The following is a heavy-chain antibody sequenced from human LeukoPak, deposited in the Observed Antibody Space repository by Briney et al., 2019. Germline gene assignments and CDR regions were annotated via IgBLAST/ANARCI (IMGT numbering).Heavy chain of an antibody. V-gene: IGHV3-23*01. D-gene: IGHD2-15*01. CDR2: ISGSGRNT. J-gene: IGHJ3*02. CDR3: AKLNIIVVVPAAIDI. CDR1: GFAFNTYA. Sequence: GGSLRLSCAASGFAFNTYAMSWVRQAPGKGLEWVSIISGSGRNTYYADSVKGRFTISRDNSKNTLYLQMNSLRAEDTAVYYCAKLNIIVVVPAAIDIWGQGTMVTVSS.